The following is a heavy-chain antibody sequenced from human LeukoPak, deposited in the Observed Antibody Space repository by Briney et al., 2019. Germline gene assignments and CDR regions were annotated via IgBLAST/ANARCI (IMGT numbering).Heavy chain of an antibody. J-gene: IGHJ4*02. CDR2: IYPGDSDT. V-gene: IGHV5-51*01. CDR1: GYSFAVYW. Sequence: GESLKISCKGSGYSFAVYWIAWVRQMPGKGLEWMGIIYPGDSDTRYSPSFQGQVTISADKSISTAYLQWSSLKASDTAMYYCARHVAYCGGDCSNFDYWGQGTLVTVSS. CDR3: ARHVAYCGGDCSNFDY. D-gene: IGHD2-21*01.